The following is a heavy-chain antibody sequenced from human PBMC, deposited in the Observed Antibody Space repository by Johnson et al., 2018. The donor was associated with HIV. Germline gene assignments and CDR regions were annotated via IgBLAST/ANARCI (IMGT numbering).Heavy chain of an antibody. V-gene: IGHV3-7*01. D-gene: IGHD2/OR15-2a*01. J-gene: IGHJ3*02. CDR1: GFTFSSYW. CDR2: IKQDGSEI. CDR3: ARDRSKGGAFDI. Sequence: VQLVESGGGLVQPGGSLRLSCAVSGFTFSSYWMSWVRQAPGKGLEWVANIKQDGSEIYFVDSVKGRFTISRDNANSSLYLQMNSLRAGDTAVYYCARDRSKGGAFDIWGQGTMVTVSS.